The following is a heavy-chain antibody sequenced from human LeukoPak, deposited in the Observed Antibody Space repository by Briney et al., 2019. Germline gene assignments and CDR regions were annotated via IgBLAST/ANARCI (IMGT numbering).Heavy chain of an antibody. CDR1: GGSISSYY. Sequence: SETLSLTCTVSGGSISSYYWSWIRQPPGKGLEWIGYIYYSGSTNYNPSLKSRVTISVDTSKNQFSLKLSSVTAADTAVYYCARHASSSWALFDYWGQGTPVTVSS. D-gene: IGHD6-13*01. CDR2: IYYSGST. V-gene: IGHV4-59*08. J-gene: IGHJ4*02. CDR3: ARHASSSWALFDY.